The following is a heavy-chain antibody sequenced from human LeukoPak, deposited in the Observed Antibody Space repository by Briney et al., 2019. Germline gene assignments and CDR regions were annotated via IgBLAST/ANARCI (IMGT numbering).Heavy chain of an antibody. D-gene: IGHD6-6*01. V-gene: IGHV3-7*01. CDR3: ARDWAGEQLVFDY. Sequence: GGSLSLSCAACGFTFSSYWMSWVREAPGKGLEGVANIKQDGGEKYYVDSVKGRFTISKDNAKNSLYLQMNSLRAEDTAVYYCARDWAGEQLVFDYWGQGTLVTVSS. J-gene: IGHJ4*02. CDR1: GFTFSSYW. CDR2: IKQDGGEK.